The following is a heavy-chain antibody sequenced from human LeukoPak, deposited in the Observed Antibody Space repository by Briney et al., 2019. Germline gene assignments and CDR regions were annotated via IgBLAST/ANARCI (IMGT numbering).Heavy chain of an antibody. J-gene: IGHJ3*02. CDR1: GYTFTSYD. Sequence: ASVKVSCKASGYTFTSYDINWVRQATGQGLEWMGWMNPNSGNTGYAQKFQGRVTITRNTSISTAYMELSSLRSEDTAVYYCARDSETEPIDIWGQGTMVTVSS. D-gene: IGHD1-14*01. CDR3: ARDSETEPIDI. V-gene: IGHV1-8*03. CDR2: MNPNSGNT.